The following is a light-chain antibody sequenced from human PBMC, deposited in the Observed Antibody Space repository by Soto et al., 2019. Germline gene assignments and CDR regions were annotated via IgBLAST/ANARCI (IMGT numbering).Light chain of an antibody. CDR2: YDD. V-gene: IGLV1-36*01. J-gene: IGLJ2*01. Sequence: QSVLTQPPSVSEAPRQRVTISCSGSSSNIGNNAVNWYQQLPGKAPKLLIYYDDLLPSGVSDRFSGSKSGTSASLAISGLQSEDEADYYCAAWDDSLNVVVFGGRTKLTVL. CDR3: AAWDDSLNVVV. CDR1: SSNIGNNA.